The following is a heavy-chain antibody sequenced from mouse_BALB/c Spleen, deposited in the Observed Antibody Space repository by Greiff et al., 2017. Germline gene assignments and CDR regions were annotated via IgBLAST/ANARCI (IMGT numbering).Heavy chain of an antibody. CDR3: ASGNYY. D-gene: IGHD2-1*01. Sequence: VQLQQSGPGLVKPSQSLSLTCTVTGYSITSDYAWNWIRQFPGNKLEWMGYLSYSGSTSYNPSLKSRISITRDTSKNQFFLQLNSVTTEDTATYYCASGNYYWGQGTTLTVSS. V-gene: IGHV3-2*02. J-gene: IGHJ2*01. CDR2: LSYSGST. CDR1: GYSITSDYA.